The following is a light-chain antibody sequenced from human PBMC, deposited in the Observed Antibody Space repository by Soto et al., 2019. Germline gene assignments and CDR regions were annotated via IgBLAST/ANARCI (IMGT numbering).Light chain of an antibody. CDR3: GSKAGSNKHVV. Sequence: QSVLTQPPSASGSPGQSVTISCAGSSSDIGASNSVSWYQQHPGKAPKLLISEVTKRPLGVPDRFSGSKSGNTASLTVSGLQADDEADYYCGSKAGSNKHVVFGGGTKLTVL. J-gene: IGLJ2*01. CDR2: EVT. V-gene: IGLV2-8*01. CDR1: SSDIGASNS.